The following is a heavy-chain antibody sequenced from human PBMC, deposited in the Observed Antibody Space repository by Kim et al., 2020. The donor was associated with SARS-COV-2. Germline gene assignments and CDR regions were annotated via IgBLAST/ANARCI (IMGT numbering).Heavy chain of an antibody. J-gene: IGHJ6*02. V-gene: IGHV3-74*01. CDR2: INSDGSST. CDR3: ARGGRDVVVPGGPIVYRDFMDV. CDR1: GFTFSSYW. D-gene: IGHD2-2*01. Sequence: GGSLRLSCAASGFTFSSYWMHWVRQAPGKGLVWVSRINSDGSSTTYADSVKGRFTISRDNAKNTLDLQMNSLRVEDTAVYYCARGGRDVVVPGGPIVYRDFMDVWGQGTTVTVSS.